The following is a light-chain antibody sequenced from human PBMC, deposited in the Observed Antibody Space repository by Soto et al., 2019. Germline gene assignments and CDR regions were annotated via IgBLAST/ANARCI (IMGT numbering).Light chain of an antibody. CDR1: QSVSSN. V-gene: IGKV3-15*01. Sequence: EIVMTQSPATLSVSPGERATLSCRASQSVSSNLAWYQQKPGQAPSLLIYGASTRATGIPARFSGSGSGTEFTLPISTLQSEDFAAYYCQQYNHWPPITFGQGTRLEIK. CDR3: QQYNHWPPIT. CDR2: GAS. J-gene: IGKJ5*01.